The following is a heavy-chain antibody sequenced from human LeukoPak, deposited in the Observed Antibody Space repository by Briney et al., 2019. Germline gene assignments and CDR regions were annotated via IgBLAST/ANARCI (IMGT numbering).Heavy chain of an antibody. D-gene: IGHD4-23*01. V-gene: IGHV3-21*01. Sequence: TGGSLRLSCAASGVTFSTYSRNWVRQAPGKGLEWVSSISSGSSYIYYADSVKGRFTISRDNAKNSLYLQMNSLRAEDTAVYYCVKHEVTVITRSTFDYWGQGTLVTVSS. CDR1: GVTFSTYS. J-gene: IGHJ4*02. CDR2: ISSGSSYI. CDR3: VKHEVTVITRSTFDY.